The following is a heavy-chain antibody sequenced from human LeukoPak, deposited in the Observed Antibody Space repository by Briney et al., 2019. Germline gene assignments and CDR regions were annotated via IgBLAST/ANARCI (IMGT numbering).Heavy chain of an antibody. V-gene: IGHV3-23*01. Sequence: GGSLRLSCAASGFTFSSYAMSWVRQAPGKWLEWVSAISGSGGSTYYADSVKGRFTISRDNSKNTLYLQMNSLRAEDTAVYYCAKGGYDSSGYYYADYWGQGTLVTVSS. J-gene: IGHJ4*02. CDR2: ISGSGGST. CDR3: AKGGYDSSGYYYADY. D-gene: IGHD3-22*01. CDR1: GFTFSSYA.